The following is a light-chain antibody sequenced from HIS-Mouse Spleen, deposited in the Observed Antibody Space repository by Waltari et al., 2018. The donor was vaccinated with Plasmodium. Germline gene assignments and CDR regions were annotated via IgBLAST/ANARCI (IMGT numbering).Light chain of an antibody. CDR2: AAS. CDR3: QQYNSYPFT. CDR1: QGINNY. J-gene: IGKJ3*01. Sequence: DIQMTQSPSSLSASVGDRVTITCRASQGINNYLTWFQQKPGKPPKSLIYAASSLQSGVPSKCSGSGSGTDFTLTISSLQPEDFATYYCQQYNSYPFTFGPGTKVDIK. V-gene: IGKV1-16*02.